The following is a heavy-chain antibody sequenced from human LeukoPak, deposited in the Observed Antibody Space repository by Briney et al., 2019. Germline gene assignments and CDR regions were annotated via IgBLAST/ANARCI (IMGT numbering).Heavy chain of an antibody. CDR2: IIPIFGTA. D-gene: IGHD3-22*01. V-gene: IGHV1-69*13. J-gene: IGHJ5*02. Sequence: SVTVSCTASGGTFSSYAISWVRQAPGQGLEWMGGIIPIFGTANYAQKFQGRVTITADESTSTAYMELSSLRSEDTAVYYCYYDSSGYYYVDPWGQGTLVTVSS. CDR1: GGTFSSYA. CDR3: YYDSSGYYYVDP.